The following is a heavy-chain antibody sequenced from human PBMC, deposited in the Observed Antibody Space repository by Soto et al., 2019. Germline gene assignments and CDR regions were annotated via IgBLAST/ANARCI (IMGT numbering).Heavy chain of an antibody. D-gene: IGHD2-8*01. J-gene: IGHJ4*02. CDR3: ASSVMVYVRGGY. Sequence: EVQLVESGGGLVKPGGSLRLSCAASGFTFSSYSMNWVRQAPGKGLEWVSSISSSSSYIYYADSVKGRFTISRDNAKNSLYLQMNSLRAEDTAVYYCASSVMVYVRGGYWGQGTLVTVSS. CDR1: GFTFSSYS. V-gene: IGHV3-21*01. CDR2: ISSSSSYI.